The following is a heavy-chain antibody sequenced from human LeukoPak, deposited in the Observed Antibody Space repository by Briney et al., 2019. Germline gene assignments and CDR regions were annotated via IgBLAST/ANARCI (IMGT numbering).Heavy chain of an antibody. Sequence: PGGSLRLSCVLSGLTFSDAWMSWVRQAPGKGLEWVSYISSSGSSMHYAGSVKGRFTISRDNAKNSLYLQMNSLRAEDTAVYYCAKAFGAFVYGDYEAYFDYWGQGTLVTVSS. V-gene: IGHV3-11*01. CDR2: ISSSGSSM. CDR1: GLTFSDAW. J-gene: IGHJ4*02. D-gene: IGHD4-17*01. CDR3: AKAFGAFVYGDYEAYFDY.